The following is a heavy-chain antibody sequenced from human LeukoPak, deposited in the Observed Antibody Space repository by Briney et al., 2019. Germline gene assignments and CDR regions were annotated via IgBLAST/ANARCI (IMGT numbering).Heavy chain of an antibody. CDR3: VLTTVTTSIEY. CDR2: TNSGGTT. Sequence: GGSLRLSCAASGFSVSSNYMNWVRQAPGKGLEWVSVTNSGGTTYYADSVKGRFTISRDNSKNTLYVQMDRLRAEDTAVYYCVLTTVTTSIEYWGQGILVTVSS. D-gene: IGHD4-17*01. J-gene: IGHJ4*02. V-gene: IGHV3-66*01. CDR1: GFSVSSNY.